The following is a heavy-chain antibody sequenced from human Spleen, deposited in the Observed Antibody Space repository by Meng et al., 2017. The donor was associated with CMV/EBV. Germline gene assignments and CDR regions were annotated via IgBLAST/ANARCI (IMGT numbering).Heavy chain of an antibody. J-gene: IGHJ4*02. V-gene: IGHV3-48*01. D-gene: IGHD1-26*01. CDR1: GFTFSSYS. Sequence: GGSLRLSCAASGFTFSSYSMNWVRQAPGKGLEWVSYISSSSSTTYYADSVKGRFTISRDNSKNTLYLQMNSLRPEDTAVYYCARDRVTVGATVIDYWGQGTLVTVSS. CDR3: ARDRVTVGATVIDY. CDR2: ISSSSSTT.